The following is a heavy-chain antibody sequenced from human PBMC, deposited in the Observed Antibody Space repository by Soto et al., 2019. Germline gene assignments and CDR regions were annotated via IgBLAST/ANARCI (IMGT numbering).Heavy chain of an antibody. D-gene: IGHD2-2*01. CDR2: ISYDGSNK. J-gene: IGHJ5*02. Sequence: QVQLVESGGGVVQPGRSLRLSCAASGFTFSSYAMHWVRQAPGKGLEWVALISYDGSNKYYADSVKGRFTISRDNSKNKLYLQMNSLRAEDTAVYYCAGGGYCISTSCYLNWFDPWGQGTLVTVSS. CDR3: AGGGYCISTSCYLNWFDP. V-gene: IGHV3-30-3*01. CDR1: GFTFSSYA.